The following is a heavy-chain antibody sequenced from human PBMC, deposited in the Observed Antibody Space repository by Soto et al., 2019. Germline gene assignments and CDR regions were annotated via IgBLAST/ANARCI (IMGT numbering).Heavy chain of an antibody. D-gene: IGHD6-19*01. V-gene: IGHV3-30-3*01. J-gene: IGHJ6*02. Sequence: PGGSLRLSCAASGVTFCSYAMHWVRQAPGKGLEWVAVISYDGSNKYYADSVKGRFTISRDNSKNTLYLQMNSLRAEDTAVYYCARESSSGSTEGDYYYYYGMDVWGQGTTVTVSS. CDR3: ARESSSGSTEGDYYYYYGMDV. CDR2: ISYDGSNK. CDR1: GVTFCSYA.